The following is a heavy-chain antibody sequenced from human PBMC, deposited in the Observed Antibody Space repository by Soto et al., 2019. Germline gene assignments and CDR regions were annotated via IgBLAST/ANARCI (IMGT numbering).Heavy chain of an antibody. CDR2: TYYRSKWYN. CDR1: GDSVSSNSAA. J-gene: IGHJ5*02. V-gene: IGHV6-1*01. Sequence: QVRLQQSGPGLVKPSQTLSLTCAISGDSVSSNSAAWNWIRQSPSRGLEWLGRTYYRSKWYNEYAVSGESRITINPATSKNQLSLQVNSVTPEDTAVYYCAREGANWFDPWGQGTLVTVSS. CDR3: AREGANWFDP. D-gene: IGHD3-16*01.